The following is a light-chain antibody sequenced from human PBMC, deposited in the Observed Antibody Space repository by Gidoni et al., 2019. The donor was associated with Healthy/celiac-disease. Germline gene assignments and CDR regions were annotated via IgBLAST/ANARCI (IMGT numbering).Light chain of an antibody. Sequence: EIVMTPSPATLSVSPGERANLSCRASQSVSSNFAWYQQKPGQAPRLLIYGASTRATGIPARFSGSGSGTEFTLTISSLQSEDFAVYYCQQYNNWPPYTFGQGTKLEIK. J-gene: IGKJ2*01. CDR2: GAS. V-gene: IGKV3-15*01. CDR1: QSVSSN. CDR3: QQYNNWPPYT.